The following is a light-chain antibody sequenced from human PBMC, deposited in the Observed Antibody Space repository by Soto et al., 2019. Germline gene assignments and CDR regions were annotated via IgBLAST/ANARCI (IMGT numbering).Light chain of an antibody. CDR3: QQYDTSPWT. CDR1: QSVSTN. CDR2: GAS. J-gene: IGKJ1*01. Sequence: EIMMTQAPASPSVSPGERATLSCRASQSVSTNLAWYQQRPGQPPRLLIYGASARATGIPDRFSGSGAGTDFTLTIYRLEPEDFAVYYCQQYDTSPWTFGQGTKV. V-gene: IGKV3-15*01.